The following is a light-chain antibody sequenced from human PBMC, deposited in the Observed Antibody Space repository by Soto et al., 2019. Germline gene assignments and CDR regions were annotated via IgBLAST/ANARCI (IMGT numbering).Light chain of an antibody. V-gene: IGLV2-14*01. J-gene: IGLJ2*01. CDR3: SSYTNSDTLV. CDR1: RSDVGGYNY. CDR2: DVS. Sequence: QSALTQPASVSGSPGQSITISCTGTRSDVGGYNYVSWYQQHPGKAPKLIIYDVSNRPSGVSNRFSGSKSGNTASLTISGLQAEDEADYYCSSYTNSDTLVFGGGTKVTVL.